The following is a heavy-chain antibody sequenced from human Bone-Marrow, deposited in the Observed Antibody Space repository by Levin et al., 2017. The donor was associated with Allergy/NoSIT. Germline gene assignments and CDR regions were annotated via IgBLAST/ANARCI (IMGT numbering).Heavy chain of an antibody. CDR2: ISSSANTI. D-gene: IGHD3-9*01. V-gene: IGHV3-48*03. J-gene: IGHJ1*01. Sequence: LSLTCAASGFTFNNYEFTWVRQAPGKGLEWVSYISSSANTIYYADSVKGRFTISRDNAKKSLYLQMNSLRAEDTAVYYCARYEIFSDLLSSPTKYFHHWGQGTLVTVSS. CDR1: GFTFNNYE. CDR3: ARYEIFSDLLSSPTKYFHH.